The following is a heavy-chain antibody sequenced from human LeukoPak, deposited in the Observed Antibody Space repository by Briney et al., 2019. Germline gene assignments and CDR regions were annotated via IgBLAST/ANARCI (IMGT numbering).Heavy chain of an antibody. D-gene: IGHD2-15*01. CDR2: IGGSGGST. J-gene: IGHJ4*02. CDR3: VKDRCGTTCYSDFDS. V-gene: IGHV3-23*01. Sequence: GGSLRPSCAASGFAFSSYAMSWVRQAPGKGLEWVSAIGGSGGSTYYADSVKGRFTISRDNSKNTLDLQMNSLRAEDTAEYYCVKDRCGTTCYSDFDSWGQGTLVTVSS. CDR1: GFAFSSYA.